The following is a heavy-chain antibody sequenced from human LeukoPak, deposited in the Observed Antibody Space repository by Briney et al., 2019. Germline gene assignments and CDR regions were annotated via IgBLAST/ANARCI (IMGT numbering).Heavy chain of an antibody. Sequence: GRSLRLSCAASGFTFSSYGMPWVRQAPGKGLEWVAVIWYDGSNKYYADSVKGRFTISRDNSKNTLYLQMNSLRAEDTAVYYCARGRDYYDSSGYFPDYWGQGTLVTVSS. CDR3: ARGRDYYDSSGYFPDY. CDR2: IWYDGSNK. CDR1: GFTFSSYG. D-gene: IGHD3-22*01. J-gene: IGHJ4*02. V-gene: IGHV3-33*01.